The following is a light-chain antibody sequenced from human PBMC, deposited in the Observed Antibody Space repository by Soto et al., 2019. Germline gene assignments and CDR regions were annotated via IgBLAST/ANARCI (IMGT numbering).Light chain of an antibody. Sequence: DIQMTQCPSSLSASVGDRVTITCQASQDINKNLIWYQQKLGKAPKLLIYDASDLETGDPSRFSGSGSGTGFTFTISSLQPEDFATYYCQQYESLPLTLSQGTRLEIK. CDR3: QQYESLPLT. CDR2: DAS. V-gene: IGKV1-33*01. J-gene: IGKJ5*01. CDR1: QDINKN.